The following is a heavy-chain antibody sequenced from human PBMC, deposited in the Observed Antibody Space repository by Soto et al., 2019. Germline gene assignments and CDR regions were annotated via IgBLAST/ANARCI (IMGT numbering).Heavy chain of an antibody. CDR1: GGSMSSYY. J-gene: IGHJ4*02. D-gene: IGHD2-15*01. V-gene: IGHV4-59*01. CDR3: ARGGTVVNGFDY. Sequence: QVQLQESGPGLVKPSETLSLTCTVSGGSMSSYYWSWIRQPPGMGLEWIGYIYYSGTTNYNPSLKSRVTISVDTSKTQFSLQLSSVTPADTAVYYCARGGTVVNGFDYWGQGTMVTVSS. CDR2: IYYSGTT.